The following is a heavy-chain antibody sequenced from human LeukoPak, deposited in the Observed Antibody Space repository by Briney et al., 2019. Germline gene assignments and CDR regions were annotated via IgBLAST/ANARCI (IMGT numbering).Heavy chain of an antibody. CDR1: GGSISSSNW. CDR2: IYHSGST. Sequence: SETLSLTCAVSGGSISSSNWWSWVRQPPGKGLEWIGEIYHSGSTNYNPSLKSRVTISVDKSKNQFSLKLSSVTAADTAVYYCARVGYGGNSGWFDPWGQGTLVTVSS. CDR3: ARVGYGGNSGWFDP. V-gene: IGHV4-4*02. J-gene: IGHJ5*02. D-gene: IGHD4-23*01.